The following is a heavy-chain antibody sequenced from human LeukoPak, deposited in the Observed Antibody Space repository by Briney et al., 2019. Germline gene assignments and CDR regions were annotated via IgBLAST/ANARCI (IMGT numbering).Heavy chain of an antibody. Sequence: GGSLRLSCAASGFTFDDYAMHWVRQAPGKCREWVSGISWNSGSIGYADSVKGRFTISRDNAKNSLYLQMNSLRAEDMGLYYRAQDISPGSSGDYSAFDYWGQGTLVTVSS. CDR3: AQDISPGSSGDYSAFDY. D-gene: IGHD4-17*01. CDR1: GFTFDDYA. CDR2: ISWNSGSI. J-gene: IGHJ4*02. V-gene: IGHV3-9*03.